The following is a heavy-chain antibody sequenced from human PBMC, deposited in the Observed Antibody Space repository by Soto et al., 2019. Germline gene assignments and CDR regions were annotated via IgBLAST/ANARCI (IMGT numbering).Heavy chain of an antibody. D-gene: IGHD3-16*01. V-gene: IGHV1-18*01. CDR2: ISTYNGNT. Sequence: QVQLVQSGGEVKKPGASVKVSCKASGYTFTSYGITWVRQAPGQGLEYLGWISTYNGNTDFAQKVQNRVTSTTDTSTSTAYMELRSLRPDDTAVYYCARAKVLITPNWFDPWGQGTLVTVSS. J-gene: IGHJ5*02. CDR3: ARAKVLITPNWFDP. CDR1: GYTFTSYG.